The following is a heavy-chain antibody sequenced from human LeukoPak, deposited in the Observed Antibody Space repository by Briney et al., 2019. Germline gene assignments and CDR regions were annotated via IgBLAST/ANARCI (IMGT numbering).Heavy chain of an antibody. Sequence: PSETLSLTCAVYGGSFSGYYWSWIRQPPGKGLEWIGEINHSGSTNYNPSLKSRVTISVDTSKNQFSLKLSSVTAADTAVYYCARKSSGWLVYWGQGTLVTVPS. CDR1: GGSFSGYY. CDR3: ARKSSGWLVY. V-gene: IGHV4-34*01. D-gene: IGHD6-19*01. J-gene: IGHJ4*02. CDR2: INHSGST.